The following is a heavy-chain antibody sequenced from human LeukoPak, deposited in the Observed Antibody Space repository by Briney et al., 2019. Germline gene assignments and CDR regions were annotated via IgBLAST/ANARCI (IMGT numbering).Heavy chain of an antibody. D-gene: IGHD3-10*01. V-gene: IGHV3-7*01. CDR1: GFTFSSYW. J-gene: IGHJ4*02. CDR3: ARYYSGSGSFDY. Sequence: GGSLRLSCAASGFTFSSYWMSWVRQAPGKGLEWVANIKRDGSEKYYVDSVKGRFIISRDNAKNSLYLQMNSLRAEDTALYYCARYYSGSGSFDYWGQGTLVTVSS. CDR2: IKRDGSEK.